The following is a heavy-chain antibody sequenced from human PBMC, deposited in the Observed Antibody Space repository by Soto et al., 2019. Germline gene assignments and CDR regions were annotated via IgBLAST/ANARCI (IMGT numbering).Heavy chain of an antibody. CDR1: GDTFSNYA. CDR3: GRSSIFGVIIGPMDV. D-gene: IGHD3-3*01. Sequence: ASVNVSCKASGDTFSNYAVTWVRHAPGQGLEWMATIIPSFKKVNYAQNFQDRVTVTADKSTTIAYMELSSLRSEDTALYYCGRSSIFGVIIGPMDVWGQGTTVTVSS. J-gene: IGHJ6*02. V-gene: IGHV1-69*04. CDR2: IIPSFKKV.